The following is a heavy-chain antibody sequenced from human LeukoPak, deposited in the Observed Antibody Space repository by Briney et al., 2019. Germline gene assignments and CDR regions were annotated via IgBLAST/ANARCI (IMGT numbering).Heavy chain of an antibody. V-gene: IGHV4-34*01. Sequence: SETLSLTCAVHGGSFSGYYWSWIRQPPGKGLEWIGEINHSGSTNYNPSLKSRVTISVDTSKNQFSLKLSSVTAADTAVYYCARAWYFDLWGRGTPVTVSS. CDR2: INHSGST. CDR3: ARAWYFDL. CDR1: GGSFSGYY. J-gene: IGHJ2*01.